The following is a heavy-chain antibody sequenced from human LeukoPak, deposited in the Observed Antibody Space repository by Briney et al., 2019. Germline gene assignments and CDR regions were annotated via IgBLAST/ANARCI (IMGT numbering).Heavy chain of an antibody. CDR1: GFTFSSYA. Sequence: GGSLRLSCTASGFTFSSYAMTWVRQAPGKGLECVSVISGIGTTTYYADSVKGRFTISRDNSKNTLFLQINSLRVEHTATYYCTKQRTTSVTAWFDPWGERTLVTVSS. D-gene: IGHD4-17*01. CDR3: TKQRTTSVTAWFDP. V-gene: IGHV3-23*01. J-gene: IGHJ5*02. CDR2: ISGIGTTT.